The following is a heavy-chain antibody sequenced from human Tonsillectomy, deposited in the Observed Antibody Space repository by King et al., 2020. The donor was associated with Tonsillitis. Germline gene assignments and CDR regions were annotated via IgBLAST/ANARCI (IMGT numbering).Heavy chain of an antibody. CDR3: ARDGGDYGDYEGFDY. CDR1: GYTFTSYG. Sequence: QLVQSGTEVKKPGASVKVSCKTSGYTFTSYGISWVRQAPGQGLEWMGWISTYNGNTNYAQKLQGRVSMTRDTSTSTAYMELRSLRSDDTAVYYCARDGGDYGDYEGFDYWGQGTLVTVSS. CDR2: ISTYNGNT. D-gene: IGHD4-17*01. J-gene: IGHJ4*02. V-gene: IGHV1-18*04.